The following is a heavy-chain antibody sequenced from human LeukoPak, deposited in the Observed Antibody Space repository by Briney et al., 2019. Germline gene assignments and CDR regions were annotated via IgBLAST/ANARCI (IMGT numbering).Heavy chain of an antibody. Sequence: QPGGSLRLSCAASGFPFSSYGMGWVRQAPGKGLEWGSGISGGGATTYYAASVQGRFTISRDNSKNTRRLDMSSLRAEDTAEYYCAKTFGWPFYFDYWGQGTLVTVSS. CDR1: GFPFSSYG. CDR2: ISGGGATT. D-gene: IGHD2/OR15-2a*01. J-gene: IGHJ4*02. V-gene: IGHV3-23*01. CDR3: AKTFGWPFYFDY.